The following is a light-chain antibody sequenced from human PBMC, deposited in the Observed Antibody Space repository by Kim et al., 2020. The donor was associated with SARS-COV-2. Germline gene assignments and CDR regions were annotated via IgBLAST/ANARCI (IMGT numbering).Light chain of an antibody. J-gene: IGKJ1*01. Sequence: SPGGRATLSCRASQSVSSSYLAWYQQKPGQAPRLLIYGASSRATGIPDRFSGNGSGTDFTLTISRLEPEDFAVYYCQQYGSSPWTFGQGTKVDIK. CDR3: QQYGSSPWT. CDR2: GAS. V-gene: IGKV3-20*01. CDR1: QSVSSSY.